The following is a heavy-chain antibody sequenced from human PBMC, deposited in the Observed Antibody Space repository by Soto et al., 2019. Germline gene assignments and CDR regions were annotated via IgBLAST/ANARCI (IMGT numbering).Heavy chain of an antibody. CDR1: GFTFDDYA. J-gene: IGHJ1*01. CDR3: AKVAAAAEYFQH. Sequence: GGSLRLSCAASGFTFDDYAMHWVWQAPGKGLEWVSGISWNSGSIGYADSVKGRFTISRDNAKNSLYLQMNSLRAEDTALYYCAKVAAAAEYFQHWGQGTLVTVSS. D-gene: IGHD6-13*01. CDR2: ISWNSGSI. V-gene: IGHV3-9*01.